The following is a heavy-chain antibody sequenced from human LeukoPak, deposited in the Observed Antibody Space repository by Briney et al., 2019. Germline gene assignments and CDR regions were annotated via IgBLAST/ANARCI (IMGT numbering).Heavy chain of an antibody. Sequence: KPSEAPSLTCTVSGGSISSFYWTWIRQPPGKGLEWIGYIHDSGTTNSNPSLKSRVTISLDTSRNQFSLKLTSVTAADTAVYYCARLYGYTYGHGGMDVWGQGTTVTVSS. D-gene: IGHD5-18*01. J-gene: IGHJ6*02. CDR1: GGSISSFY. CDR3: ARLYGYTYGHGGMDV. V-gene: IGHV4-59*08. CDR2: IHDSGTT.